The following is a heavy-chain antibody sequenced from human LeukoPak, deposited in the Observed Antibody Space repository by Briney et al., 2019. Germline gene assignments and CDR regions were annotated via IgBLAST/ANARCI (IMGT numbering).Heavy chain of an antibody. J-gene: IGHJ5*02. CDR2: IYYSGST. Sequence: SETLSLTCTVSGGSISSSSYYWGWIRRPPGKGLEWIGSIYYSGSTYYNPSLKSRVTISVDTSKNQFSLKLSSVTAADTAVYYCARPKAYYYDSSGPGWFDPWGQGTLVTVSS. CDR3: ARPKAYYYDSSGPGWFDP. D-gene: IGHD3-22*01. CDR1: GGSISSSSYY. V-gene: IGHV4-39*01.